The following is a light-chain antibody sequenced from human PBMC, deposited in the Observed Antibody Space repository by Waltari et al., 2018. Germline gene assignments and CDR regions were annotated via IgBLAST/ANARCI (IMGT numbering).Light chain of an antibody. Sequence: IQMTQSPFSLCAYVGDGRTITCRASQSISTYLNWYLQKPGKAPNLLIYAASSLQSWVPSRFSGSGSGTDFTLTISSLQPEDFVTYYCQQSYSPLTFGGGTKVEIK. J-gene: IGKJ4*01. V-gene: IGKV1-39*01. CDR3: QQSYSPLT. CDR2: AAS. CDR1: QSISTY.